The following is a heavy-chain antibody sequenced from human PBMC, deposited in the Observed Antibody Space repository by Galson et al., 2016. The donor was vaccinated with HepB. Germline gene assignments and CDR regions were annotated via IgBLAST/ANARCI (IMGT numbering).Heavy chain of an antibody. V-gene: IGHV1-69*13. CDR1: GGTFSSYA. D-gene: IGHD3-10*01. Sequence: SVKVSCKASGGTFSSYAISWVRQAPGQGLEWMGGIIPIFDTANYAQKFQGRVTITADESTSTAYMELSSLRSEDTAVYYCARDTWFGELLTPHYQYGMDVWGQGTTVIVSS. J-gene: IGHJ6*02. CDR3: ARDTWFGELLTPHYQYGMDV. CDR2: IIPIFDTA.